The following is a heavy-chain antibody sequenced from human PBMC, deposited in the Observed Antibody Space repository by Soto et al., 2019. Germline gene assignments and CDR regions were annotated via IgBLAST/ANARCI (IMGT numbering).Heavy chain of an antibody. V-gene: IGHV3-21*01. CDR1: GFTFKLYT. CDR3: ARDAASSLDH. D-gene: IGHD6-13*01. CDR2: CTPSSSSI. J-gene: IGHJ4*02. Sequence: EVQLVGSGGGLVKPGGSLRLSCAASGFTFKLYTMHWVRQGPGKGLEWVSFCTPSSSSISYADSVEGRFTISRDNARNSLYLQIHNLRAEDTAVYYCARDAASSLDHWGQGTLVTVSS.